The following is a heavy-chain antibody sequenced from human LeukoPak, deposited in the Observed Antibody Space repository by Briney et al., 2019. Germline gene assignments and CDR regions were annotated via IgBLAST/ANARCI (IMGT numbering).Heavy chain of an antibody. V-gene: IGHV3-23*01. Sequence: GGTLRLSCAASGFTFSSYDMSWVRQAPGKGLEWVSGISGSGGSTYYADYVKGRFTISRDNSKNTLYLQMNSLRAEDTAVYYCAKVTTVTKRAYMDVWGKGTTVTISS. D-gene: IGHD4-17*01. CDR2: ISGSGGST. J-gene: IGHJ6*03. CDR3: AKVTTVTKRAYMDV. CDR1: GFTFSSYD.